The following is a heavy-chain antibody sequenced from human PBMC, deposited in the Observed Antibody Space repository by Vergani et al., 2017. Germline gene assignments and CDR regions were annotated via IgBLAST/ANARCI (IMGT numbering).Heavy chain of an antibody. CDR2: IIPIFGTA. CDR1: GGTFSSYA. J-gene: IGHJ4*02. D-gene: IGHD3-16*02. V-gene: IGHV1-69*01. Sequence: QVQLVQSGAEVKKPGSSVKVSCKASGGTFSSYAISWVRQAPGQGLEWMGGIIPIFGTANYAQKFQGRVTITADESTSTAYMELSSLRSEDTAVYYCARDRGIMITFGGVIVSNYLDYWGQGTLVTVSS. CDR3: ARDRGIMITFGGVIVSNYLDY.